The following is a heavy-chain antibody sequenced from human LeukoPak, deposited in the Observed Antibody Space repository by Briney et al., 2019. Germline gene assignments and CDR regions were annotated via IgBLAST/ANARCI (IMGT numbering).Heavy chain of an antibody. V-gene: IGHV6-1*01. Sequence: SQTLSLTCALSGDSVSSNSVTWNWIRQSPSRGLEWLVRTYYRSKWFSDYAVSVKSRTTFNPDTSKNQFSLQLNSVTPEDTAVYYCARGSGNYYAFDIWGQGTMVTVSS. CDR1: GDSVSSNSVT. J-gene: IGHJ3*02. D-gene: IGHD1-26*01. CDR2: TYYRSKWFS. CDR3: ARGSGNYYAFDI.